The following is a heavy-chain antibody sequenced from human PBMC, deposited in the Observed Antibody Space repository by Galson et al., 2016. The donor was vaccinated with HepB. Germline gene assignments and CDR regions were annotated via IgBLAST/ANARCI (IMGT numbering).Heavy chain of an antibody. CDR2: LVPIVNLA. D-gene: IGHD2-21*02. CDR1: GGTFGTYT. V-gene: IGHV1-69*02. Sequence: SVKVSCKASGGTFGTYTLNWLRQAPGKGPEWMGRLVPIVNLANYAQRLQGRLTITADTSTSTTYMELTSQTSEDTAIYYCASSLVPTASRFDPWGQGIVVTVSS. J-gene: IGHJ5*02. CDR3: ASSLVPTASRFDP.